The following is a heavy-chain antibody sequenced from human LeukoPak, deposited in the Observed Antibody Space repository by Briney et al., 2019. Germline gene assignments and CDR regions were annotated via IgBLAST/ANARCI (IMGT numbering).Heavy chain of an antibody. CDR1: GFTVSSNY. D-gene: IGHD6-13*01. Sequence: GGSLRLSCAASGFTVSSNYMSWVRQAPGKGLEWVSLIYSGADTYYADSVKGRFTISRDNSKNTLYLQMNSLRAEDTAVYYCARLGMIQAYSTEDYWGQGTLVTVSS. CDR3: ARLGMIQAYSTEDY. J-gene: IGHJ4*02. V-gene: IGHV3-53*01. CDR2: IYSGADT.